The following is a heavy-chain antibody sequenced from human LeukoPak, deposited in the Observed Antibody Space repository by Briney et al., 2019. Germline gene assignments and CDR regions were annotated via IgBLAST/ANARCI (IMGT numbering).Heavy chain of an antibody. V-gene: IGHV3-9*01. CDR3: ARDHGTWFGENWFDP. Sequence: GGSLRLSCAASGFTFDDYAMHWVRQAPGKGLEWVSGISWNSGSIGYADSVKGRFTISRDNAKNSLYLQMNSLRAEDTAVYYCARDHGTWFGENWFDPWGQGTLVTVSS. CDR2: ISWNSGSI. D-gene: IGHD3-10*01. CDR1: GFTFDDYA. J-gene: IGHJ5*02.